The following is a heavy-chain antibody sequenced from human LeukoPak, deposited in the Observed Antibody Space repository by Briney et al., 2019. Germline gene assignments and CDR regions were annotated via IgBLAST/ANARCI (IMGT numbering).Heavy chain of an antibody. CDR1: GFTFNSYS. J-gene: IGHJ5*02. D-gene: IGHD6-13*01. CDR3: AKDKVRYYTSRWSGLVDT. CDR2: ISGSNSYI. Sequence: GGSLRLSCAASGFTFNSYSMNWVRQAPGKGLEWVSSISGSNSYIYYADSMKGRFTISRDNAKNSLYLQMTSLRVDDTSIYFCAKDKVRYYTSRWSGLVDTWGQGTLVTVSS. V-gene: IGHV3-21*01.